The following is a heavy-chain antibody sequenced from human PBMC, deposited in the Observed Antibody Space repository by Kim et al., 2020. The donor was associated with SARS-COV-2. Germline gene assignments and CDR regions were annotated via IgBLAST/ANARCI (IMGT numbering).Heavy chain of an antibody. D-gene: IGHD3-3*01. V-gene: IGHV3-30*18. Sequence: GGSLRLSCAASGFTFSSYGMNWVRQAPGKGLEWVAVISYDGSKKYSADSVKGRSTISRDNSKNTLLLQMNSLRAEDPAVYYCAKDLEGGMVKIFGVVTPPSCFFDYWGQGTLVTVSS. J-gene: IGHJ4*02. CDR2: ISYDGSKK. CDR1: GFTFSSYG. CDR3: AKDLEGGMVKIFGVVTPPSCFFDY.